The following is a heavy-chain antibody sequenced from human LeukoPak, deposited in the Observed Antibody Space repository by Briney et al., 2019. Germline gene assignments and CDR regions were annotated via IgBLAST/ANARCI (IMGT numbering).Heavy chain of an antibody. CDR3: ARARVPGAFDI. CDR2: ISSSSSYI. V-gene: IGHV3-21*01. CDR1: GFTFTSYN. J-gene: IGHJ3*02. D-gene: IGHD1-1*01. Sequence: GGSLRLSCEASGFTFTSYNMNWVRQAPGKGLEWVSSISSSSSYIYYADSVKGRFTISRDNAKNSLYLQMNSLRAEDTAVYYCARARVPGAFDIWGQGTMVTVSS.